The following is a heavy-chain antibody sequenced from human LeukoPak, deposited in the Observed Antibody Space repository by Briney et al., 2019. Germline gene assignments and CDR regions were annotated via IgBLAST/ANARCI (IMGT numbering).Heavy chain of an antibody. V-gene: IGHV4-34*01. CDR2: INHSGNT. CDR1: GGSFSGYY. D-gene: IGHD6-6*01. J-gene: IGHJ4*02. CDR3: ARGFELKSIAARIYYFDY. Sequence: SETLSLTCAVYGGSFSGYYWSWIRQPPGKGLEWIGEINHSGNTNYNPSLKSRVTISVDTSKNQFSLKLSSVTAADTAVYYCARGFELKSIAARIYYFDYWGQGTLVTVSS.